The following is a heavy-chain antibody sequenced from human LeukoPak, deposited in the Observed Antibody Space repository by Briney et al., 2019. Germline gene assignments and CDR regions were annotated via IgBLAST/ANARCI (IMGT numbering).Heavy chain of an antibody. CDR3: ARWASGYYDSSGNHYRYFDY. Sequence: PSGTLSLTCAVSGGSISGDNWWSWVRQPPGKGLEWIGEIYDSGSTNYNPSLKSRVTISVDKSENQFSLKLSSVTAADTAVYYCARWASGYYDSSGNHYRYFDYWGQGTLVTVSS. J-gene: IGHJ4*02. CDR2: IYDSGST. D-gene: IGHD3-22*01. CDR1: GGSISGDNW. V-gene: IGHV4-4*02.